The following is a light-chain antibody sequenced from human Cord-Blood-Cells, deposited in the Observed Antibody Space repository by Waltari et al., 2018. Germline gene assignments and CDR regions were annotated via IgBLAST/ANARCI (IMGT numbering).Light chain of an antibody. CDR3: QQYYSTTPSYT. Sequence: DIVMTQSPDSLAVSLGERATITCKSSQSVLYSPINKNYLAWYQQKQGQPPKLLIYWASARECGIADRFSGSGSGTDFTLTISILQAEDVAVYYCQQYYSTTPSYTFGQGTKLEIK. CDR1: QSVLYSPINKNY. J-gene: IGKJ2*01. CDR2: WAS. V-gene: IGKV4-1*01.